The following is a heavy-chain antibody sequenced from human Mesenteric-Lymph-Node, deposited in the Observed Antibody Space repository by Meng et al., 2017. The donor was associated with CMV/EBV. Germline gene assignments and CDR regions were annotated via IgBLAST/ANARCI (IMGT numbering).Heavy chain of an antibody. D-gene: IGHD3-10*01. V-gene: IGHV3-30-3*01. CDR3: ATMVRGGDWFDP. J-gene: IGHJ5*02. CDR2: ISYDGSNK. CDR1: GFPFSSYA. Sequence: GGSLRLSCAASGFPFSSYAMHWVRQAPGKGLEWVAVISYDGSNKYYADSVKGRFTISRDNSKNTLYLQMNSLRAEDTAVYYCATMVRGGDWFDPWGQGTLVTVSS.